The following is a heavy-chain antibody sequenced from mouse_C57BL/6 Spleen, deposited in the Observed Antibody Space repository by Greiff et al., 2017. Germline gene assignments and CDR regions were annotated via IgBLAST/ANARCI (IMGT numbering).Heavy chain of an antibody. V-gene: IGHV1-82*01. CDR3: ARWPTGTGEGDY. J-gene: IGHJ2*01. CDR2: IYPGDGDT. CDR1: GYAFSSSW. Sequence: QVQLQQSGPELVKPGASVKISCKASGYAFSSSWMNWVKQRPGKGLEWIGRIYPGDGDTNYNGKFKGKATLTADKSSSTAYMQLSSLTSEDSAVYFCARWPTGTGEGDYWGQGTTLTVSS. D-gene: IGHD4-1*02.